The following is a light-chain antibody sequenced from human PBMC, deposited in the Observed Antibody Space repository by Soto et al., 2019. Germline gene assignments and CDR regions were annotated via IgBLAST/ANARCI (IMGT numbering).Light chain of an antibody. V-gene: IGKV3-20*01. J-gene: IGKJ1*01. Sequence: ESVLTQSPGTLSWSPGERATLSCRASQSVSSSFLAWYQLKPGQAPRLLIYGASSRATGIPDRFSGSGSGTDFTLTISRLEPEDFAVYYCQQYDSSPWTFGQGTKVELK. CDR3: QQYDSSPWT. CDR2: GAS. CDR1: QSVSSSF.